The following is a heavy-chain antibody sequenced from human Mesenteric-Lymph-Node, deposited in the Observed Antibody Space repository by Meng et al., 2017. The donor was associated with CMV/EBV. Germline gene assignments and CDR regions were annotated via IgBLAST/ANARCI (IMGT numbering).Heavy chain of an antibody. CDR3: ARDRLSSGSYLDY. CDR2: IYYSGST. D-gene: IGHD1-26*01. J-gene: IGHJ4*02. Sequence: SGGSVSRGRSSWSWIRQPPGKGLEWIGYIYYSGSTNYNPSLKSRVTISVDTSKNQFSLKLSSVTAADTAVYYCARDRLSSGSYLDYWGQGTLVTVSS. V-gene: IGHV4-61*01. CDR1: GGSVSRGRSS.